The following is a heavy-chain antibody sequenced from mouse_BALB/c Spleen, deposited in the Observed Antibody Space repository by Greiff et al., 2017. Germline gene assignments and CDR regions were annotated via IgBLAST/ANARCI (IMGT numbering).Heavy chain of an antibody. V-gene: IGHV7-3*02. Sequence: EVKLVESGGGLVQPGGSLRLSCATSGFTFTDYYMSWVRQPPGKALEWLGFIRNKANGYTTEYSASVKGRFTISRDNSQSILYLQMNTLRAEDSATYYCAREDYGNYYWYFDVWGAGTTVTVSS. D-gene: IGHD2-1*01. CDR2: IRNKANGYTT. CDR1: GFTFTDYY. CDR3: AREDYGNYYWYFDV. J-gene: IGHJ1*01.